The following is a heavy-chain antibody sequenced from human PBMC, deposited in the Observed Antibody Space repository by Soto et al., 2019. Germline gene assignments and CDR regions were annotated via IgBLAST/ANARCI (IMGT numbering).Heavy chain of an antibody. J-gene: IGHJ4*02. CDR1: GFTFSCYW. CDR2: IKGDGSEK. V-gene: IGHV3-7*01. CDR3: ASSLL. Sequence: EVQMVESGGGLVQPGGSLRLSCAASGFTFSCYWMYWVRQAPGKGLEWVANIKGDGSEKNYVDSVRGRFTISRDNAKNSLYLQMNSLRVEDTAVYYCASSLLRGQGTLVTVSS.